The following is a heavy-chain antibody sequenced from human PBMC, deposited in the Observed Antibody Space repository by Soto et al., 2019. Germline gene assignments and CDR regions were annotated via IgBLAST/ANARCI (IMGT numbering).Heavy chain of an antibody. Sequence: SQTLSLTCAISGDSVSSNSAAWNWIRQSPSRGLEWLGRTYYRSKWYDDYAVSVKSRITINPEPSKNQFSLQLNSVTPEDTAVYYCARAPYYYGSGSYQTYYYYYGMDVWGQGTTVTVS. CDR3: ARAPYYYGSGSYQTYYYYYGMDV. CDR2: TYYRSKWYD. D-gene: IGHD3-10*01. CDR1: GDSVSSNSAA. J-gene: IGHJ6*02. V-gene: IGHV6-1*01.